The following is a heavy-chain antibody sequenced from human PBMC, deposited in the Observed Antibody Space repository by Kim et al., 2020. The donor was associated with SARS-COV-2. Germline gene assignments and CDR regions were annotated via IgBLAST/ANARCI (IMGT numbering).Heavy chain of an antibody. Sequence: GGSLRLSCVASRFSFSSSAMTWVRQAPGKGLEWVATIFGSGHDTYYADSVRGRFIVSRDNSENTLFLQMDNLRVDDTAIYYCAKNVHITSVTFLWYFDLWGRGTSVTVSS. CDR1: RFSFSSSA. J-gene: IGHJ2*01. CDR3: AKNVHITSVTFLWYFDL. V-gene: IGHV3-23*01. D-gene: IGHD2-2*01. CDR2: IFGSGHDT.